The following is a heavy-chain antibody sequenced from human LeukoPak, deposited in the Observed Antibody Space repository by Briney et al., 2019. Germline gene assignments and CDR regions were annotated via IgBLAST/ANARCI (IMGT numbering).Heavy chain of an antibody. CDR3: ARIGIVGATYYFDY. CDR1: GYTFTSYD. J-gene: IGHJ4*02. CDR2: MNPNSGNT. Sequence: ASVKVSCKASGYTFTSYDINWVRQATGQGLEWMGWMNPNSGNTGYAQKFQGRVTITRNTSISTAYMELSSLRSEDTAVYYCARIGIVGATYYFDYWGQGTLVTVSS. V-gene: IGHV1-8*03. D-gene: IGHD1-26*01.